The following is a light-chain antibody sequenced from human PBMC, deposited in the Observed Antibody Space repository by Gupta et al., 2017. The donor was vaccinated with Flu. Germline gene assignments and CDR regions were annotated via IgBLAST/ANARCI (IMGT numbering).Light chain of an antibody. J-gene: IGKJ1*01. CDR2: GAS. CDR1: QSVSSNY. CDR3: QQYGSFPWT. V-gene: IGKV3-20*01. Sequence: GTLSLSPGERATLSCRASQSVSSNYLAWYQQKPGQAPRLLIYGASSRATGIPDRFSGSGSGTDFSLTISRLGPEDFAVYYCQQYGSFPWTFGQGTKVEIK.